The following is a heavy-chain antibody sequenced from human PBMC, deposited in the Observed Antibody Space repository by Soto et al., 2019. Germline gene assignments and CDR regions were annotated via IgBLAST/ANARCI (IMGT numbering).Heavy chain of an antibody. CDR1: GYTFTGYY. J-gene: IGHJ6*02. D-gene: IGHD4-17*01. Sequence: GASVKVSCKASGYTFTGYYMHWVRQAPGQGLEWMGWINPNSGGTNYAQKFQGWVTMTRDTSISTAYMELSRLRSDDTAVYYCARDASPTTVTTLLLYGMDVWGQGTTVTVSS. V-gene: IGHV1-2*04. CDR2: INPNSGGT. CDR3: ARDASPTTVTTLLLYGMDV.